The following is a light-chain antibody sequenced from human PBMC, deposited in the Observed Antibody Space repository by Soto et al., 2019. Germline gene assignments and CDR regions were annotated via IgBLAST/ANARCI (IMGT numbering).Light chain of an antibody. CDR1: QDISNN. J-gene: IGKJ3*01. Sequence: DIQMTQSPSSLSASVGDRVTISCQASQDISNNLTWYQHKEGKAPKLLIYDASNLETGVPSRFSGSGSGTDFTLTISSLQPEDIATYYCQKYDSLPRTFGHGTKVDIK. CDR2: DAS. V-gene: IGKV1-33*01. CDR3: QKYDSLPRT.